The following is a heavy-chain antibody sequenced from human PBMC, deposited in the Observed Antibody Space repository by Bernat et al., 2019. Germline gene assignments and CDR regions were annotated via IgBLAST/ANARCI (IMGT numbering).Heavy chain of an antibody. V-gene: IGHV1-2*06. CDR3: ARASPVCSGGSCPLGY. D-gene: IGHD2-15*01. CDR2: INPNSGGT. CDR1: GYTFTGYY. J-gene: IGHJ4*02. Sequence: QVQLVQSGAEVTKPGASVKVSCKASGYTFTGYYMHWVRQAPGQGLEWMGRINPNSGGTNYAQKFQGRVTMTRDTSISTAYMELSRLRSDDTAVYYCARASPVCSGGSCPLGYWGQGTLVTVSS.